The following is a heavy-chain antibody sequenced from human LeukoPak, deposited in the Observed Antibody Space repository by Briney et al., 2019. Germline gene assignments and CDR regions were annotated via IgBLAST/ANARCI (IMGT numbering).Heavy chain of an antibody. V-gene: IGHV1-2*02. CDR1: GYTFTGYY. CDR2: INPNSGGT. Sequence: ASVKVSCKASGYTFTGYYMHWVRQAPGQGLEWMGWINPNSGGTNYAQKFQGRVTMTRDTSISTAYMELSRLRSGDTAVYYCARGQGLQPSRYYFDYWGQGTLVTVSS. D-gene: IGHD5-24*01. CDR3: ARGQGLQPSRYYFDY. J-gene: IGHJ4*02.